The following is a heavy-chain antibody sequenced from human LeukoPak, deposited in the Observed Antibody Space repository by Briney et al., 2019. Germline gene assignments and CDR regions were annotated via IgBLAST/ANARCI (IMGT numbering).Heavy chain of an antibody. Sequence: VASVRVSCKASGGTFSSYAISWVRQAPGQGLEWMGGIIPIFGTANYAQKFQGRVTITTDESTSTAYMELSSLRSEDTAVYYCATKQYQPYYYYMDVWGKGTTVTVSS. D-gene: IGHD2-2*01. CDR2: IIPIFGTA. V-gene: IGHV1-69*05. J-gene: IGHJ6*03. CDR3: ATKQYQPYYYYMDV. CDR1: GGTFSSYA.